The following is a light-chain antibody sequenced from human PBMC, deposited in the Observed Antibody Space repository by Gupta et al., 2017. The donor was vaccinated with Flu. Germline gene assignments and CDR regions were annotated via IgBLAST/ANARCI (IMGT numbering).Light chain of an antibody. CDR1: QSVGMC. CDR3: QQSYRDPHK. J-gene: IGKJ2*01. Sequence: GDRVTITCRASQSVGMCLAWYQQKPGEVPNLLIYNTSNLQRGVPSRFSGGGSGTEFTLTVSSLQPDDSATYYCQQSYRDPHKFGQGTKVEI. CDR2: NTS. V-gene: IGKV1-5*03.